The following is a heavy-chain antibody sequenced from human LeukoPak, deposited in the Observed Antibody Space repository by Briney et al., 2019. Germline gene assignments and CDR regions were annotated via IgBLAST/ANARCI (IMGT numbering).Heavy chain of an antibody. V-gene: IGHV3-49*03. D-gene: IGHD6-19*01. CDR3: TRGSGRYVMVDW. CDR2: IRSNVYGGTT. Sequence: GGSLRLSCTAFGFTFADFTVSWFRQSPGQGLEWVGFIRSNVYGGTTEHAASVEARFTISRDDSNSIAYLQMNSLKTEDTAVYYCTRGSGRYVMVDWWGQGTLVTVSS. J-gene: IGHJ4*02. CDR1: GFTFADFT.